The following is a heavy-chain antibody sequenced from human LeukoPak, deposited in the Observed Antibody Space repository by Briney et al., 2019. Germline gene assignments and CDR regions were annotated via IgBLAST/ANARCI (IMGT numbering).Heavy chain of an antibody. Sequence: GASVEVSCKASGYTFTSYYMHWVRQAPGQGLEWMGIINPSGGSTSYAQKFQGRVTMTRDTSTSTVYMELSSLRSEDTAVYYCARDGPDYGDYAAFDIWGQGTMVTVSS. CDR1: GYTFTSYY. V-gene: IGHV1-46*01. J-gene: IGHJ3*02. D-gene: IGHD4-17*01. CDR2: INPSGGST. CDR3: ARDGPDYGDYAAFDI.